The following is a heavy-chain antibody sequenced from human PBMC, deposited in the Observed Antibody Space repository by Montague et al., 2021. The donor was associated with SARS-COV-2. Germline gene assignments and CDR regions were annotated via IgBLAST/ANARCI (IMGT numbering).Heavy chain of an antibody. CDR1: GFTFGSYW. D-gene: IGHD7-27*01. Sequence: SLRLSCSASGFTFGSYWMSWVRQAPGKGLEWVANIKQDESKKSYXDSVKGRFTISRDNAKNSLYLQMHSLRAEDTAVYYCATDQNWAFDCWGQGALVTVSS. V-gene: IGHV3-7*01. CDR3: ATDQNWAFDC. CDR2: IKQDESKK. J-gene: IGHJ4*02.